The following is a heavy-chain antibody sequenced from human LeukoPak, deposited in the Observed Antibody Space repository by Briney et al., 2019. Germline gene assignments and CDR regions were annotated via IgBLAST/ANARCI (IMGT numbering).Heavy chain of an antibody. CDR3: ARDGCSGGSCYKPYYYYYYMDV. Sequence: GGSLRLSCAASGFTFSSYGMSWVRQAPGKGLEWVSAISGSGGSTYYADSVKGRFTISRDNSKNTLYLQMNSLRAEDTAVYYCARDGCSGGSCYKPYYYYYYMDVWGKGTTVTVSS. CDR1: GFTFSSYG. V-gene: IGHV3-23*01. D-gene: IGHD2-15*01. CDR2: ISGSGGST. J-gene: IGHJ6*03.